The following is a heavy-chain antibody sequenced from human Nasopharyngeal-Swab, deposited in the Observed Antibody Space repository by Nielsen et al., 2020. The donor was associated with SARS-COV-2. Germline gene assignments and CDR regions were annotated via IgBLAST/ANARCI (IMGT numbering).Heavy chain of an antibody. J-gene: IGHJ6*03. Sequence: SQTLSLTCAISGDSVYSSSAAWTWIRQSPSSGLEWLGRTYYRSKWYNDYAVSVKSRITINPDTSKNQFSLHLNSATPDDTAVYYCARARGAYGDYYYYYYTDVWGKGTTVTVSS. D-gene: IGHD4-17*01. CDR3: ARARGAYGDYYYYYYTDV. CDR2: TYYRSKWYN. CDR1: GDSVYSSSAA. V-gene: IGHV6-1*01.